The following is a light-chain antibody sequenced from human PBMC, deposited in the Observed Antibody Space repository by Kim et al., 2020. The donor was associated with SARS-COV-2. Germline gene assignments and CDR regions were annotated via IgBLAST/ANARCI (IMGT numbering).Light chain of an antibody. CDR2: LEGSGSY. CDR1: SGHSSHI. CDR3: ETWDTNTRG. Sequence: QPVLTQSSSASASPGSSVKLTCTLSSGHSSHIIAWHQQQPGNDPRYLMDLEGSGSYSKGSGVPARFSGFSSGADRYLTISNVQSEDEADYYCETWDTNTRGFGGGTKLTV. V-gene: IGLV4-60*03. J-gene: IGLJ3*02.